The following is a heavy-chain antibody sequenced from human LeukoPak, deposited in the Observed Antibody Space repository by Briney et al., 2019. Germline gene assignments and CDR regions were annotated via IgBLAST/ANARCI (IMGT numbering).Heavy chain of an antibody. V-gene: IGHV6-1*01. CDR2: TYYRSKWYN. D-gene: IGHD2-15*01. CDR3: ARGGAGSFDY. Sequence: SQTLSLTCAISGDSVSSISTAWNWIRQSPSRGLEWLGRTYYRSKWYNDYAVFVKSRITINPDTSRNQFSLQLNFMTPEDTAVYYCARGGAGSFDYWGQGTLVTVSS. CDR1: GDSVSSISTA. J-gene: IGHJ4*02.